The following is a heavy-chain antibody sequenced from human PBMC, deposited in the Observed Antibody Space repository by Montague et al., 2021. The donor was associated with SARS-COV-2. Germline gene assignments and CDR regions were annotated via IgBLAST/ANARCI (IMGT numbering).Heavy chain of an antibody. CDR3: ASGKYYDFWSGYYSHDYVSGMDV. J-gene: IGHJ6*02. CDR2: IHTSGGT. CDR1: GGSISSYY. D-gene: IGHD3-3*01. Sequence: SETLSLTCTVSGGSISSYYWSWIRQSARKGLEWIGRIHTSGGTDYNPSXXSRVTMSVDTSKNQFSLKLSSVTAADTAVYYCASGKYYDFWSGYYSHDYVSGMDVWGQGTTVTVSS. V-gene: IGHV4-4*07.